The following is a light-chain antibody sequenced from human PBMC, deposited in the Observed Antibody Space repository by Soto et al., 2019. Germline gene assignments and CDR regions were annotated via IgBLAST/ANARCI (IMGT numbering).Light chain of an antibody. CDR1: QSIVTW. J-gene: IGKJ1*01. Sequence: IQMTQSPSTLSASVGDRVTITCRASQSIVTWLAWYQQKPGKAPNLLIYKASTLQSGVPSRVSGSGSGTEFTLTISSLQPDDFATYYCQQYNTFWTFGPGTKVDIK. CDR2: KAS. V-gene: IGKV1-5*03. CDR3: QQYNTFWT.